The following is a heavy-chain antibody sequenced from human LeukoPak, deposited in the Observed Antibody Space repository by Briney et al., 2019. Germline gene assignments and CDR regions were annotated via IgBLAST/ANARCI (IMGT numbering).Heavy chain of an antibody. V-gene: IGHV3-23*01. CDR2: IFGSGTGT. Sequence: GGSLRLSCAASGFTFSSYAMSWVRQAPGKGLEWVSSIFGSGTGTHYADSVKGRFTISRDNSKNTLYLQMNSLRAEDTAVYYCARGAFDIWGQGTMVTVSS. CDR1: GFTFSSYA. D-gene: IGHD3-16*01. CDR3: ARGAFDI. J-gene: IGHJ3*02.